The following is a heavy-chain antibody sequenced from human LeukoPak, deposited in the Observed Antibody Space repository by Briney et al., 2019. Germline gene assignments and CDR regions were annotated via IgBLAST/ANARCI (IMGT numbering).Heavy chain of an antibody. CDR3: ARVPPDPFYYYYYYMDV. CDR1: GYSVNSAYF. V-gene: IGHV4-38-2*02. CDR2: IYHSGSS. J-gene: IGHJ6*03. D-gene: IGHD2/OR15-2a*01. Sequence: SETLSLICTVSGYSVNSAYFWGWIRQPPGKGLEWIGNIYHSGSSYYNPSLKSRVTMSIDTSKNQFSLKLTSVTAADTAVYYCARVPPDPFYYYYYYMDVWGKGTTVTVSS.